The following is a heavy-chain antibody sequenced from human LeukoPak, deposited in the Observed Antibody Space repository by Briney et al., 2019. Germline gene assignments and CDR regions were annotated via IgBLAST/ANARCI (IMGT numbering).Heavy chain of an antibody. V-gene: IGHV5-51*01. CDR2: IYPGDSDT. J-gene: IGHJ4*02. CDR3: ARLLRNIAAAVYYFDY. Sequence: GESLKISCKGSGYSFTSYWIGWVRQLPGKGLEWMGIIYPGDSDTRYSPSFQGQVTISADKSISTAYLQWSSLKASDTAMYYCARLLRNIAAAVYYFDYWGQGTLVTVSS. CDR1: GYSFTSYW. D-gene: IGHD6-13*01.